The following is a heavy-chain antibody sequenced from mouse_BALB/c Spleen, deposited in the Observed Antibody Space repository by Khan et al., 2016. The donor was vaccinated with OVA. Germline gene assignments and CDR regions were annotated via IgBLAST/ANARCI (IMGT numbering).Heavy chain of an antibody. CDR3: ADHLAGSFAC. CDR2: ISSGGDYT. Sequence: EVQLVESGGDLAKPGASLKLSCAASGFTFSSYSMSWVRQTPDKRLEWVASISSGGDYTYYPDSVKGRFTISRDNAKNTPYLQMSNLKSEDTAMYYAADHLAGSFACWGQGTLVTVSA. J-gene: IGHJ3*01. V-gene: IGHV5-6*01. CDR1: GFTFSSYS. D-gene: IGHD1-1*01.